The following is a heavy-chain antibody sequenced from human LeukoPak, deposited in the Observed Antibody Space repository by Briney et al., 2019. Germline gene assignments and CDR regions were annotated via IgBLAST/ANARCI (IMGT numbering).Heavy chain of an antibody. CDR2: ISSSNDYI. J-gene: IGHJ5*02. D-gene: IGHD6-19*01. CDR3: VRNPNSAGFPNWFDP. V-gene: IGHV3-21*01. CDR1: GFTFSTST. Sequence: GGSLRLSCAASGFTFSTSTMNWVRQAPGKGLEWVSSISSSNDYIYYADSVKGRFTISRDNAKNSLYLQMNSLRAEDTAVYYCVRNPNSAGFPNWFDPWGQGTLVTVSS.